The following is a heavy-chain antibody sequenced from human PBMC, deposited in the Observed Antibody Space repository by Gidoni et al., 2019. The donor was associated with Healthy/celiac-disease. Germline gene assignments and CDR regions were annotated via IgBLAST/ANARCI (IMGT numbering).Heavy chain of an antibody. CDR2: ISSSSSTI. CDR3: ARDRQPFEPHLPYPPHDAFDI. J-gene: IGHJ3*02. V-gene: IGHV3-48*02. D-gene: IGHD6-6*01. Sequence: WVRQAPGKGLEWVSYISSSSSTIYYADSVKGRFTISRDNAKNSLYLQMNSLRDEDTAVYYCARDRQPFEPHLPYPPHDAFDIWGQGTMVTVSS.